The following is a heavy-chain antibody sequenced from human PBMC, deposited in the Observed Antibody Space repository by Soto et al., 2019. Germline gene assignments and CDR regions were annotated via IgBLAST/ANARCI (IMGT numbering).Heavy chain of an antibody. CDR2: ISYTGRT. CDR3: AREWGLLPYYVMNV. Sequence: SETLSLTCIVSGDSVTSGSYYWTWLRQPPGKGLEWIGYISYTGRTKYNPSLQSRVTISVDTSKDDFSLNLSSVTAADTAVYFCAREWGLLPYYVMNVWGQGTAVTVSS. CDR1: GDSVTSGSYY. V-gene: IGHV4-61*03. J-gene: IGHJ6*02. D-gene: IGHD7-27*01.